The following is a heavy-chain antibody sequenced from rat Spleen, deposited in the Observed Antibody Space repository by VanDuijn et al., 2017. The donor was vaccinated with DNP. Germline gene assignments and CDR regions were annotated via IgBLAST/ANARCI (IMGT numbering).Heavy chain of an antibody. J-gene: IGHJ3*01. CDR2: ISYDGRNT. V-gene: IGHV5-58*01. CDR1: GFTFSGYW. D-gene: IGHD1-11*01. CDR3: SRRNYGNSLNWFVY. Sequence: EVQIVETGGGLVEPGRSLKVSCVASGFTFSGYWMYWIRQAPGKGLEWVASISYDGRNTYYGDSVKGRFTISRNNGENTLYLQMDSLRSEDTATYYCSRRNYGNSLNWFVYWGQGTLVTVSS.